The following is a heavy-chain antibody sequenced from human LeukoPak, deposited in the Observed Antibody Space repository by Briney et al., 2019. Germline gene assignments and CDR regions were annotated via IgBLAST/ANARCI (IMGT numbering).Heavy chain of an antibody. CDR1: GFTFSSYS. CDR2: ISSSSSTT. Sequence: GGSLRLSCAASGFTFSSYSMNWVHQAPGKGLEWISHISSSSSTTSYADSVKGRFTISRDNVKESLYLQMNSLRDEDTAVYYCARGGQLGGQGTLVTVSS. J-gene: IGHJ4*02. D-gene: IGHD1-1*01. V-gene: IGHV3-48*02. CDR3: ARGGQL.